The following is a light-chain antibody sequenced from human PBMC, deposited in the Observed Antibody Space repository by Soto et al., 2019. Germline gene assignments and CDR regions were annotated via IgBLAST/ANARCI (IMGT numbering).Light chain of an antibody. V-gene: IGKV1-39*01. CDR2: AAS. Sequence: IQLTQCPSSLSASVGDRVTITCRASQSISSYLNWYQQKPGKAPRLLIYAASSLQSGVPSRFSGSGSGTDFTLTISRLEPEDFAVYYCQQYGSSPRTFGQGTKVDIK. CDR3: QQYGSSPRT. J-gene: IGKJ1*01. CDR1: QSISSY.